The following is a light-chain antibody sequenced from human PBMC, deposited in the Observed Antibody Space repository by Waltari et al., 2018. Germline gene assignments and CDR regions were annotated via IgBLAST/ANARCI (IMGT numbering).Light chain of an antibody. CDR3: QQYNNWPSIT. CDR1: QSVSSN. Sequence: EIVMTQSPATLSVSPGERATLSCSASQSVSSNLAWYQQKPGQAPRLLIYGASTRATGISARFSGSGSGTEFTLTISDLQSEDFAVYYCQQYNNWPSITFGQGTRLEIK. J-gene: IGKJ5*01. CDR2: GAS. V-gene: IGKV3-15*01.